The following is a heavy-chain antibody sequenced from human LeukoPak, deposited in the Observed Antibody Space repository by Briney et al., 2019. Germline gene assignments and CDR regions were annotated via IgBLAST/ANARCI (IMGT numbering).Heavy chain of an antibody. D-gene: IGHD2-2*01. CDR3: AKYCSSTSCYPPGSFDY. V-gene: IGHV4-34*01. Sequence: PSETLSLTCAVYAGSFSGYYWSWIRQPPGKGLEWIGEINHSGSTNYNPSLKSRVTISVDTSKNQFSLKLSSVTAADTAVYYCAKYCSSTSCYPPGSFDYWGQGTLVTVSS. CDR2: INHSGST. CDR1: AGSFSGYY. J-gene: IGHJ4*02.